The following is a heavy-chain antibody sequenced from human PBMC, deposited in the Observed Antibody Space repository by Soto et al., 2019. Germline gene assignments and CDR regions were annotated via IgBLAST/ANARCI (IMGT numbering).Heavy chain of an antibody. Sequence: QVQLVESGGGVVQPGRSLRISCAASGFSFSYYDMHWVRQVPGKGLEWVALLSSDSNNKYYADSVKGRFTISRDNSKNRLYLQMNSLRPEDTAVYYCANFEAVGGQGTLVTVSS. CDR3: ANFEAV. CDR2: LSSDSNNK. J-gene: IGHJ4*02. D-gene: IGHD3-9*01. CDR1: GFSFSYYD. V-gene: IGHV3-30-3*01.